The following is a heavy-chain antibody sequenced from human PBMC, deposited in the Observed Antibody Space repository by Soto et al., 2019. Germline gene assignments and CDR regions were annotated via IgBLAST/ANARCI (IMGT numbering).Heavy chain of an antibody. V-gene: IGHV4-59*01. CDR3: ARDRAGSGSYPQPFDY. Sequence: ASETLSLSCTVSGGSISSYYWSWIRQPPGKGLEWIGYIYYSGSTNYNPSLKSRVTISVDTSKNQFSLKLSFVTAAYTAVYYCARDRAGSGSYPQPFDYWGQGTLVTVSS. CDR1: GGSISSYY. CDR2: IYYSGST. J-gene: IGHJ4*02. D-gene: IGHD3-10*01.